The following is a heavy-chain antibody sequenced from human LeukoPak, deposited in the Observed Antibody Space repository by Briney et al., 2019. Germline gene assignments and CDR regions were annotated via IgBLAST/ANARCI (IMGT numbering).Heavy chain of an antibody. J-gene: IGHJ4*02. CDR3: ARDDRSRVGATVD. CDR1: GGTFSSYA. D-gene: IGHD1-26*01. Sequence: SVKVSCKASGGTFSSYAISWVRQAPGQGLEWMGGIIPIFGTANYAQKFQGRVTITTDESTSTAYMELSSLRSEDTAVYYCARDDRSRVGATVDWGQGTPVTVSS. V-gene: IGHV1-69*05. CDR2: IIPIFGTA.